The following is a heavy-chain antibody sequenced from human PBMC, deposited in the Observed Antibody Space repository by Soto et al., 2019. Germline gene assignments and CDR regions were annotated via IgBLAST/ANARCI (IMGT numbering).Heavy chain of an antibody. CDR2: INPNSGGT. Sequence: QVPLVQSGAEVKKPGASVKVSCKASGYTFTGYYMHGVRQAPGQGLEWMGWINPNSGGTNYAQKFQGRDTMTRDTSISTAYMELSRLRSDDTAVYYCARERTFYSSTSYYYGMDVWGQGTTVTVSS. V-gene: IGHV1-2*02. D-gene: IGHD2-2*01. CDR3: ARERTFYSSTSYYYGMDV. CDR1: GYTFTGYY. J-gene: IGHJ6*02.